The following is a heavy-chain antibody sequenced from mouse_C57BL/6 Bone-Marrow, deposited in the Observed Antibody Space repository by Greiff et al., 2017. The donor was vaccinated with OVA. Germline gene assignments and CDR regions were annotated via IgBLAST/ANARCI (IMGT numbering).Heavy chain of an antibody. Sequence: QVQLKQPGAELVKPGASVKMSCKASGYTFTSYWITWVKQRPGQGLEWIGDIYPGSGSTNYNEKFKSKATLTVDTSSSTAYMQLSSLTSEDSAVYYCARYGDYYAMDYWGQGTSVTGSS. D-gene: IGHD1-1*01. CDR3: ARYGDYYAMDY. CDR1: GYTFTSYW. J-gene: IGHJ4*01. V-gene: IGHV1-55*01. CDR2: IYPGSGST.